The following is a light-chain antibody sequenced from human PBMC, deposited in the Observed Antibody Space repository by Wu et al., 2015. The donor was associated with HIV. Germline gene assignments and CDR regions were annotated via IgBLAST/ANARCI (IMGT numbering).Light chain of an antibody. J-gene: IGKJ4*01. V-gene: IGKV3-15*01. Sequence: EIVMTQSPATLSVSPGEGTTLSCRASQSVSSNLAWYQQKPGQAPRLLIYGASTRATGIPARFSGSGSGTEFTLTISSMQSEDFAVYYCQQYNNWPPLTFGGGTKVEIK. CDR1: QSVSSN. CDR2: GAS. CDR3: QQYNNWPPLT.